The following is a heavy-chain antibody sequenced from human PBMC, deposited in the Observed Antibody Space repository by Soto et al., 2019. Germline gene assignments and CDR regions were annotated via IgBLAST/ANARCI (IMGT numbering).Heavy chain of an antibody. D-gene: IGHD1-20*01. V-gene: IGHV4-30-2*05. CDR1: GGSISSGGYS. J-gene: IGHJ4*02. CDR3: ATSQKGYNWNYFDH. Sequence: PSETLSLTCTVSGGSISSGGYSWSWLRQPPGKAREWIGYIYYIGSTNHNPSLESRVSVSVDTSKNQFSLKVSGVSAADTAVYYCATSQKGYNWNYFDHWGQGALVTVSS. CDR2: IYYIGST.